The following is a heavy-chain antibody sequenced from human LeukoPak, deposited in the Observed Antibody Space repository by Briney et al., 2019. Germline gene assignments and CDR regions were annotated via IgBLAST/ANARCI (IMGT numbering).Heavy chain of an antibody. CDR3: ARDRATDLSNYFDY. D-gene: IGHD4-11*01. CDR1: GFTFSSYA. J-gene: IGHJ4*02. CDR2: ISYDGSNK. Sequence: GGSLRLSCAASGFTFSSYAMHWVRQAPGKGLEWVAVISYDGSNKYYADSVKGRFTISRDNSKNTLYLQMNSLRAEDTAVYYCARDRATDLSNYFDYWGQGTLVTVSP. V-gene: IGHV3-30*04.